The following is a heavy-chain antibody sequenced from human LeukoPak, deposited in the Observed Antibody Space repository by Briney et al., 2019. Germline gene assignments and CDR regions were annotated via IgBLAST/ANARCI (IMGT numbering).Heavy chain of an antibody. CDR2: ISGSDDII. V-gene: IGHV3-11*04. D-gene: IGHD6-13*01. CDR3: AKDLSSSGRSYYFDS. CDR1: GFTFSNYY. Sequence: GGSLRLSCEASGFTFSNYYMSWIRQAPGKGLEWISYISGSDDIIYYTDSVRGRFTISRDNAKKSLYLQMNSLTAEDTAVYYCAKDLSSSGRSYYFDSWGRGTLVTVSS. J-gene: IGHJ4*02.